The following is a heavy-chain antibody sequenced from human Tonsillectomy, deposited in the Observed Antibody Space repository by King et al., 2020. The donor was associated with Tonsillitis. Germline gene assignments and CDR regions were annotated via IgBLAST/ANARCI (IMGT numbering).Heavy chain of an antibody. D-gene: IGHD3-22*01. J-gene: IGHJ1*01. CDR3: ARLHYDSNGPH. CDR1: GGSVSSGSYY. V-gene: IGHV4-61*01. Sequence: VQLQESGPGLVKPSETLSLTCTVSGGSVSSGSYYWSWIRQPPGKGLEWIGYIYYSGSTNYNPSLKSRVTISVDTSKNQFSLKLSSVTAADTAVYYCARLHYDSNGPHWGQGTLVTVSS. CDR2: IYYSGST.